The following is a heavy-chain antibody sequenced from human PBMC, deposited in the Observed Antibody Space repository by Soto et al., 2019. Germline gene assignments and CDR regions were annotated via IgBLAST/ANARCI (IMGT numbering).Heavy chain of an antibody. CDR3: AKEYLHNIISTFGGVNV. J-gene: IGHJ4*02. Sequence: EVQLLESGGGLVQPGGSLRLSCAASGFTFSSYAMSWVRQAPGKGLEWVSGLSGSGGSTYYADSVKGRFTISIDNSKNTLYLQMNILRVEDTSAYYCAKEYLHNIISTFGGVNVWGQGTLVTVSS. V-gene: IGHV3-23*01. CDR2: LSGSGGST. CDR1: GFTFSSYA. D-gene: IGHD3-16*01.